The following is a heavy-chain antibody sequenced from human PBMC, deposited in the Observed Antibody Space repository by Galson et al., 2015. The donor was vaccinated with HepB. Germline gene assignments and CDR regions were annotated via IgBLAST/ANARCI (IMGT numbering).Heavy chain of an antibody. Sequence: PALVKPTQTLTLPCTFSGFSLSTSGMCVSWIRQPPGKALEWLARIDWDDDKYYSTPLKTRLTISKDTSKNQVVLTMTNMDPVDTATYYCARIGRANLWFDYWGQGTLVTVSS. D-gene: IGHD2-15*01. V-gene: IGHV2-70*11. CDR1: GFSLSTSGMC. CDR3: ARIGRANLWFDY. CDR2: IDWDDDK. J-gene: IGHJ4*02.